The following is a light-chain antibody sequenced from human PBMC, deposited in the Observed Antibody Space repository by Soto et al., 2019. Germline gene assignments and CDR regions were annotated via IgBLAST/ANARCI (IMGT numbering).Light chain of an antibody. CDR3: CSYAGSDSYV. J-gene: IGLJ1*01. V-gene: IGLV2-11*01. Sequence: QSVLTQPRSVSGSPGQSVTISCTGTRSDVGNYDYVSWHQQYPGKAPKLMIYDVTKRPSGVPDRFSGSKSGNTASLTISGLQTEDEADYYCCSYAGSDSYVFGTGTKVTVL. CDR2: DVT. CDR1: RSDVGNYDY.